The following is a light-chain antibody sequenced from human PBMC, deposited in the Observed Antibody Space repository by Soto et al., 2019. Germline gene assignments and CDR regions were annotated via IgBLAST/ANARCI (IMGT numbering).Light chain of an antibody. Sequence: EIVLTQSPGTLSLSPGEIATLSFSASQSVSSSYLAWYQQKPGQAPRLLIYGASSRATGIPDRFSGSGSGTDFTLTISRLEPEDFAVYYCHQYGSSPWTFGQGTKVDIK. J-gene: IGKJ1*01. CDR2: GAS. V-gene: IGKV3-20*01. CDR1: QSVSSSY. CDR3: HQYGSSPWT.